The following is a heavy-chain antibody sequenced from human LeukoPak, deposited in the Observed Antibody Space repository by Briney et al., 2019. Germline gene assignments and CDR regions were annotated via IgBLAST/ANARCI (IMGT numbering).Heavy chain of an antibody. Sequence: ASVKVSCKASGYTFTSYYMHWVRQAPGQGLEWMGIINPSGGSTSYAQKFQGRVTMTRDTSTSTVYMELSSLRSEDTAVYYCARDRCSSTSCYRAFDIWGQGTMVTVSS. D-gene: IGHD2-2*02. J-gene: IGHJ3*02. CDR1: GYTFTSYY. CDR3: ARDRCSSTSCYRAFDI. V-gene: IGHV1-46*01. CDR2: INPSGGST.